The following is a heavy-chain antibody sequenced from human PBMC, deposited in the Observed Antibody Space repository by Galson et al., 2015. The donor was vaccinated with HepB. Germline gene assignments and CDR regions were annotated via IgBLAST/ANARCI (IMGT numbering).Heavy chain of an antibody. Sequence: SLRLSCAASGFTFSSYAMSWVRQAPGKGLEWVSSLSGGGDTTYSADSVKGRFTISRDNSKSTLYLQMNSLSAEDTAVYYCAKVDPTNVYYGSGVLLGPIDYFGKGTLGTVSS. CDR3: AKVDPTNVYYGSGVLLGPIDY. V-gene: IGHV3-23*01. J-gene: IGHJ4*02. D-gene: IGHD3-10*01. CDR2: LSGGGDTT. CDR1: GFTFSSYA.